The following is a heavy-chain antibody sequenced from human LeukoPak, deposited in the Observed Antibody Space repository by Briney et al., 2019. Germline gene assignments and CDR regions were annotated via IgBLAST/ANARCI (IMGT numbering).Heavy chain of an antibody. CDR2: IYYSGST. V-gene: IGHV4-59*08. CDR1: GGSISSYY. Sequence: SETLSLTCTVSGGSISSYYWSWIRQPPGNGLEWIGYIYYSGSTNYNPSLKSRVTISVDTSKNQFSLKLSSVTAADTAVYYCARRVAVAGTIWFDPWGQGTLVTVSS. D-gene: IGHD6-19*01. J-gene: IGHJ5*02. CDR3: ARRVAVAGTIWFDP.